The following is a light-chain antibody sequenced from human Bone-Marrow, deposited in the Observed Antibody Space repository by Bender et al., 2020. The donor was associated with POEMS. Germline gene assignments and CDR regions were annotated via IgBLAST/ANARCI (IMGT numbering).Light chain of an antibody. CDR2: QDT. Sequence: SYEVPPPPSVSFSPFQTALIPFSLDYFFYHSFSFYQHNPCQSPFLFIYQDTNLPSGIPERFSGSNSGNTATLTISGTQDMDEADYYCQAWDTYSVIFGGGTKLTVL. CDR1: YFFYHS. V-gene: IGLV3-1*01. J-gene: IGLJ2*01. CDR3: QAWDTYSVI.